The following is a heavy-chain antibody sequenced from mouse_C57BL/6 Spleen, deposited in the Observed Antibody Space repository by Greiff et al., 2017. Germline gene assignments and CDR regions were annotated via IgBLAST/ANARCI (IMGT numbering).Heavy chain of an antibody. D-gene: IGHD1-1*02. J-gene: IGHJ2*01. CDR1: GYTFTSYW. CDR2: IYPGSGST. CDR3: TRGGVGNFDY. V-gene: IGHV1-55*01. Sequence: QVQLQQPGAELVKPGASVKMSCKASGYTFTSYWITWVKQRPGQGLEWIGDIYPGSGSTNYNEKFKSKATLTVDTSTSTAYMQLSSLTSEYAGVYCSTRGGVGNFDYWGKGTTLTVSS.